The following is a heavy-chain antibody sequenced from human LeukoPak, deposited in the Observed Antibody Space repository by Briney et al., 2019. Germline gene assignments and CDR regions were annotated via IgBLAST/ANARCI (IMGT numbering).Heavy chain of an antibody. CDR1: GGSISSYY. CDR2: IYYSGST. V-gene: IGHV4-59*01. Sequence: SETLSLTCTVSGGSISSYYWSWIRQPPGKGLEWIGYIYYSGSTNYNLSLKSRVTISVDTSKNQFSLKLSSVTAADTAVYYCARDEYVFWSGYYFRGAFDIWGQGTMVTVSS. D-gene: IGHD3-3*01. CDR3: ARDEYVFWSGYYFRGAFDI. J-gene: IGHJ3*02.